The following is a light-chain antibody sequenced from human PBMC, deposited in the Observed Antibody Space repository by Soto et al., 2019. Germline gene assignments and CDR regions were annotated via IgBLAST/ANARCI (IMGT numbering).Light chain of an antibody. CDR2: GAS. CDR1: QSINSNY. V-gene: IGKV3-20*01. J-gene: IGKJ2*01. CDR3: QYYGNSPMHT. Sequence: EIVLTQSPGILSLSPGERAALSCRASQSINSNYLAWHQQKPGQAPRLLIYGASSRATGIPDRFSGSGSGTDFTLTIDRLEPEDFAVYYCQYYGNSPMHTFGQGTTLEIK.